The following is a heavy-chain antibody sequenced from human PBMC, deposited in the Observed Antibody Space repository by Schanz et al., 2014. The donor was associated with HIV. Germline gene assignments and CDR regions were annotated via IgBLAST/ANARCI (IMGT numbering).Heavy chain of an antibody. Sequence: QVQLVQSGAEVKKPGASVKVSCKASGYTFTSYDIHWVRQATGQGLEWMGWMNPNSGNTGYAQKLQGIVTMAMVTSIRTTDMEPRRLRSADTAVYYCARGGSGGARFPFDYWGQGTLATVSS. J-gene: IGHJ4*02. CDR1: GYTFTSYD. CDR2: MNPNSGNT. CDR3: ARGGSGGARFPFDY. V-gene: IGHV1-8*01. D-gene: IGHD1-26*01.